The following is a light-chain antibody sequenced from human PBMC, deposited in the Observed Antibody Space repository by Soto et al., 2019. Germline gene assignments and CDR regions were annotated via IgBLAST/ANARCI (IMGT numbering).Light chain of an antibody. CDR3: SSYTSSSTL. J-gene: IGLJ2*01. V-gene: IGLV2-14*03. CDR1: SSDVGAFNY. Sequence: QSVLTQPASVSGSPGQSITISCTGTSSDVGAFNYVSWYQQNPGKAPKLMLYDVSIRPSGVSNRFSGSKSGNTASLTISGLQAEDEGDYYCSSYTSSSTLFGGGSKLTVL. CDR2: DVS.